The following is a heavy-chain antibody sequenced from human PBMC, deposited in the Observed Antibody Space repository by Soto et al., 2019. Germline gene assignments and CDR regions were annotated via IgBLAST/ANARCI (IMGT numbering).Heavy chain of an antibody. CDR2: ISYDGSNK. D-gene: IGHD6-13*01. Sequence: QVQLVESGGGVVQPGRSLRLSCAASGFTFSSYGMHWVRQAPGKGLEWVAVISYDGSNKYYADSVKGRFTISRDNSKNTLYLQMTSLRAEDTAVYYCAKDRGYSSRWRVLGMDVWGQGTTVTVSS. J-gene: IGHJ6*02. V-gene: IGHV3-30*18. CDR1: GFTFSSYG. CDR3: AKDRGYSSRWRVLGMDV.